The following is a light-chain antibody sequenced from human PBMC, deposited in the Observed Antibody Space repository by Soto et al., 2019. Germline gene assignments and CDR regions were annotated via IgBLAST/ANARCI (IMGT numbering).Light chain of an antibody. J-gene: IGKJ1*01. V-gene: IGKV3-20*01. CDR1: QSVSSSY. CDR3: LQHNSYPWT. CDR2: GAS. Sequence: EIVLTQSPGTLSLSPGERVTLSCRASQSVSSSYLAWYQQTPGQAPRLLIYGASSRATGIPDRFSGSGSGTEFTLTISSLQPEDFATYYCLQHNSYPWTFGQGTKVDI.